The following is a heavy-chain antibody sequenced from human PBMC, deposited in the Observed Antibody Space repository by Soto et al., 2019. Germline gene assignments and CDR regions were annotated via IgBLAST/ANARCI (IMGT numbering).Heavy chain of an antibody. V-gene: IGHV3-7*03. CDR3: ATSPCEVNYYGVFDY. J-gene: IGHJ4*02. Sequence: GGSLRLSCEASGFTFTTCWMTWVRQAPGKGLEWVANINKDGSEKFYVDSVKGRFTISRDNAKNSLFLQMNSLRAEDTAVYYCATSPCEVNYYGVFDYWGQGALVTVSS. CDR1: GFTFTTCW. D-gene: IGHD3-22*01. CDR2: INKDGSEK.